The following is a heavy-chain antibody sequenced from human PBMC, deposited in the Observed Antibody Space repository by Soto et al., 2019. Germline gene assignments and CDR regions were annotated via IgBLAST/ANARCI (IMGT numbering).Heavy chain of an antibody. CDR1: GGTFSSYA. CDR2: LIPICGTA. J-gene: IGHJ6*02. Sequence: QVQLVQSGAEVKKPGSSVKVSCKASGGTFSSYAISWVRQAPGQGLEWMGGLIPICGTANYAQKFQGRVTITTDEPTSTAYMQLSNLQSDDTAVYYCARDGPYCSSTSCYTYRYCGMDVWGQGTTVTVS. CDR3: ARDGPYCSSTSCYTYRYCGMDV. D-gene: IGHD2-2*02. V-gene: IGHV1-69*01.